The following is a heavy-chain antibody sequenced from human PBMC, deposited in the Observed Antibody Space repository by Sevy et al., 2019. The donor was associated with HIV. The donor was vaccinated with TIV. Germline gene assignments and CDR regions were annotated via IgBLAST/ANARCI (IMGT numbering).Heavy chain of an antibody. CDR2: IKQDESEK. CDR1: GFTFTNYW. CDR3: AREVGGYNWRPYYFDS. J-gene: IGHJ4*02. V-gene: IGHV3-7*01. D-gene: IGHD5-12*01. Sequence: GESLKISCAASGFTFTNYWMSWVRQTPGKGLEWVATIKQDESEKYYVDSVKGRFAISRDNGKNSVSLQMNGLRAEDTALYYCAREVGGYNWRPYYFDSWGQGTLVTVSS.